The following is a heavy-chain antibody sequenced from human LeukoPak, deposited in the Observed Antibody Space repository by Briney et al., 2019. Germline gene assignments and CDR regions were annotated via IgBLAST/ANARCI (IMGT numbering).Heavy chain of an antibody. D-gene: IGHD1-26*01. CDR2: IYDSGST. J-gene: IGHJ5*02. Sequence: SQTLSLTCTVSGGSISSGSYYWSWFRQPAEKGLEWIGRIYDSGSTYYKPSLKSRVTMSLDASKNQFSLELNSVTPADTAVYYCARGGNYWPQWWFDPWRRGTLVSVSS. V-gene: IGHV4-61*02. CDR1: GGSISSGSYY. CDR3: ARGGNYWPQWWFDP.